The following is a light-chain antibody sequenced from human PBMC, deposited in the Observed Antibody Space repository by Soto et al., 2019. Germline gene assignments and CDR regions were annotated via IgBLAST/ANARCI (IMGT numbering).Light chain of an antibody. CDR3: HQYGNSPQT. CDR1: QSVGSNY. V-gene: IGKV3-20*01. J-gene: IGKJ1*01. Sequence: IVLTRSPGTLSLSRGERATLHCTASQSVGSNYLAWYQQKPGQAPRLLIYGASSRDTGIPDRFSGSGSGTVVTLTINILEPDDVAVYYCHQYGNSPQTFGQGTKVDI. CDR2: GAS.